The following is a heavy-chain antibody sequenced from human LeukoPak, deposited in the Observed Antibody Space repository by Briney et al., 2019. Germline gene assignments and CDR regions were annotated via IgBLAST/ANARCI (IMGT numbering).Heavy chain of an antibody. CDR1: GYTFTGYY. J-gene: IGHJ4*02. CDR3: ARGGQIVEVMLGMNPYYFDY. V-gene: IGHV1-2*02. Sequence: ASVKVSCKASGYTFTGYYMHWVRQAPGQGLEWMGWINPNSGGTNYAQKFQGRVTMTRDTSISTAYTELSRLRSDDTAVYYCARGGQIVEVMLGMNPYYFDYWGQGTLVTVSS. CDR2: INPNSGGT. D-gene: IGHD3-22*01.